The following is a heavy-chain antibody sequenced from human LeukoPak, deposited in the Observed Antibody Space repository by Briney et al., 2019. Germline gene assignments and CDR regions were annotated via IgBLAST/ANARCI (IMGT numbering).Heavy chain of an antibody. V-gene: IGHV3-13*01. D-gene: IGHD1-26*01. CDR2: IGTAGDT. CDR1: GFTFSNHA. Sequence: GSLRLSCATSGFTFSNHAMHWGRQATGKSLELVSAIGTAGDTFYPGSVKGRFTISRENAKNSLSLQINSLKAEDTAVYYCVRQQTSHGNFDYWGQGTLVTVSS. CDR3: VRQQTSHGNFDY. J-gene: IGHJ4*02.